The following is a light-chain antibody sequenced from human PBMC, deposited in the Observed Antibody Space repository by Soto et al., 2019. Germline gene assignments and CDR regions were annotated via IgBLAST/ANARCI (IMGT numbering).Light chain of an antibody. CDR2: GAS. V-gene: IGKV3-20*01. CDR1: QSVSSSY. Sequence: EIVLTQSPGTLSLSPGERATLSCRASQSVSSSYLAWYQQKPGQAPRLLIYGASSRATGIPDRFSGSGSGNDFTLTISRLEPEEFAVYYCQQYGSSPKTFGQGTKVEIK. J-gene: IGKJ1*01. CDR3: QQYGSSPKT.